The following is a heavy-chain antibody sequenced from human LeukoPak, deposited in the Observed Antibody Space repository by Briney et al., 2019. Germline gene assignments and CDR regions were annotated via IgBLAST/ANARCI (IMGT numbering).Heavy chain of an antibody. CDR1: GFTFSSCA. J-gene: IGHJ4*02. CDR2: ISYDGSNK. CDR3: ARGVVITSGLDY. V-gene: IGHV3-30-3*01. Sequence: PGRSPRLSCAASGFTFSSCAMHWVRQAPGKGLEWVAVISYDGSNKYYADSVKGRFTISRDNSKNTLYLQMNSLRAEDTAVYYCARGVVITSGLDYWGPGTLVTVSS. D-gene: IGHD3-22*01.